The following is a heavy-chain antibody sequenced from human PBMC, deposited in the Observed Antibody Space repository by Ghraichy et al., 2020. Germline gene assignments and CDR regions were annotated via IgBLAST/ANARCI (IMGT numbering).Heavy chain of an antibody. Sequence: GGSLRLSCAASGFTFSSYGMHWVRQAPGKGLEWVAVIWYDGSNKYYADSVKGRFTISRDNSKNTLYLQMNSLRAEDTAVYYCAREPYGDQLTCAGGMDVWGQGTTVTVSS. V-gene: IGHV3-33*01. J-gene: IGHJ6*02. D-gene: IGHD4-17*01. CDR3: AREPYGDQLTCAGGMDV. CDR2: IWYDGSNK. CDR1: GFTFSSYG.